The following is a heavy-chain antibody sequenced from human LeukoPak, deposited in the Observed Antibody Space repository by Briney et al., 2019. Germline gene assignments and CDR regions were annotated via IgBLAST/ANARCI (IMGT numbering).Heavy chain of an antibody. J-gene: IGHJ3*02. V-gene: IGHV4-39*01. Sequence: PSETLYLTCTVSGGSISSSSYYWGWIRQPPGKGLEWIGSIYYSGSTYYNPSLKSRVTISVDTSKNQFSLKLSSVTAADTAVYYCARWAVAGTVAFDIWGQGTMVTVSS. CDR2: IYYSGST. D-gene: IGHD6-19*01. CDR1: GGSISSSSYY. CDR3: ARWAVAGTVAFDI.